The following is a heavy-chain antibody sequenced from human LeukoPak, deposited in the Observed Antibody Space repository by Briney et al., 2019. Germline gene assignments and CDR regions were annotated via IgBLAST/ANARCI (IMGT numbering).Heavy chain of an antibody. Sequence: PGGSLRLSCAAPGFTFDDYAMHWVRQAPGKGLEWVSGISWNSGSIGYADSVKGRFTISRDNAKNSLYLQMNSLRAEDTALYYCAKVPARGYSYGPEAFDIWGQGTMVTVSS. J-gene: IGHJ3*02. CDR3: AKVPARGYSYGPEAFDI. D-gene: IGHD5-18*01. V-gene: IGHV3-9*01. CDR1: GFTFDDYA. CDR2: ISWNSGSI.